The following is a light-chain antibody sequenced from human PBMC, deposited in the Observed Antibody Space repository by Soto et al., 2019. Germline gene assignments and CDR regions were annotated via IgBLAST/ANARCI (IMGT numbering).Light chain of an antibody. Sequence: QSALTQPASVSGSPGQSITISCTGTSSDVGGYNYVSWYQQHPGKAPKLMIYEVFKRPSGVPDRFSGAKSGNTASLTVSGLQAEDEADYYCTSCTSNYDLIFGGGTKLTVL. CDR1: SSDVGGYNY. V-gene: IGLV2-8*01. CDR3: TSCTSNYDLI. J-gene: IGLJ2*01. CDR2: EVF.